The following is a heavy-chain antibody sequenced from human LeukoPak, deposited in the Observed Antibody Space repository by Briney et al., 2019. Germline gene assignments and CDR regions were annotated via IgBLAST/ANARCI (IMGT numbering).Heavy chain of an antibody. Sequence: GGSLRLSCAASGFTFSSYAMSWVRQAPGKGLEWVSVIYSGGSTYYADSVKGRFTISRDNSKNTLYLQMNSLRAEDTAIYYCARVNIVGGAGGFDYWGQGTLVTVSS. CDR3: ARVNIVGGAGGFDY. J-gene: IGHJ4*02. CDR1: GFTFSSYA. V-gene: IGHV3-66*01. CDR2: IYSGGST. D-gene: IGHD1-26*01.